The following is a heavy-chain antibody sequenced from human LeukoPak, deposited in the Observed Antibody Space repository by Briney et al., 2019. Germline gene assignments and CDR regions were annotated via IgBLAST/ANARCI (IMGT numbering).Heavy chain of an antibody. D-gene: IGHD6-13*01. J-gene: IGHJ5*02. CDR3: AREEEGAAAGINWFDP. CDR1: GFTFSSYG. V-gene: IGHV3-33*01. Sequence: GGSLRLSCAASGFTFSSYGMHWVRQAPGKGLEWVAVIWCDGSNKYYADSVKGRFTISRDNSKNTLYLQMNSLRAEDTAVYYCAREEEGAAAGINWFDPWGQGTLVTVSS. CDR2: IWCDGSNK.